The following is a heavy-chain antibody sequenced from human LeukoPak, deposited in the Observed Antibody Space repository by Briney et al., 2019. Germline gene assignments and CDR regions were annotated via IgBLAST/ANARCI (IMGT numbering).Heavy chain of an antibody. V-gene: IGHV3-23*01. CDR2: TSGSGGST. D-gene: IGHD6-19*01. CDR3: ARDLAIAVAGSLDP. Sequence: GGSLRLSCAASGFTFSSYAMSWVRQAPGKGLEWVSATSGSGGSTYYADSVEGRFTISRDNSKNTLYLQMNSLRAEDTAVYYCARDLAIAVAGSLDPWGQGTLVTVSS. J-gene: IGHJ5*02. CDR1: GFTFSSYA.